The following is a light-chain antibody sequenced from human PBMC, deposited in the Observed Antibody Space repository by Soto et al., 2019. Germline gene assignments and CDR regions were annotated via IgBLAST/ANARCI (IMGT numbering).Light chain of an antibody. CDR2: AAS. V-gene: IGKV1-9*01. Sequence: DIQLTQSPSFLSASVGDRVTITCRASQGISSYLAWYQQKPGKAPKLLIYAASTLQSGVPSRFSGSGSGTDFTLTSSSLQHEDFATYYRQHLSGSPIFGPGTKVDIK. CDR1: QGISSY. CDR3: QHLSGSPI. J-gene: IGKJ3*01.